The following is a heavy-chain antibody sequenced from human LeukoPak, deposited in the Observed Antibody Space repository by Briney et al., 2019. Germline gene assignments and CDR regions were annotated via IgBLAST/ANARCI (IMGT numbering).Heavy chain of an antibody. J-gene: IGHJ4*02. Sequence: GGSLRLSCAGSGFTFSNYAMSWVRQAPGKGLEWVSAISAIGGSTYYADSVKGRFTISRDNSESTLYLQMNSLRADDTAVYYCTTDVWTSAAIDYWGQGTLVTVSS. CDR1: GFTFSNYA. CDR2: ISAIGGST. D-gene: IGHD6-25*01. V-gene: IGHV3-23*01. CDR3: TTDVWTSAAIDY.